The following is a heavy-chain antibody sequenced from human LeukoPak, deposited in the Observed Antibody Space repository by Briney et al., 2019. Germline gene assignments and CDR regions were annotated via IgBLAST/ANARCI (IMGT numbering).Heavy chain of an antibody. Sequence: GASVKVSCKASGYTFTSYGISWVRQAAGQGLEWMGWISAYNGNTNYAQKLQGRVTMTTDTSTSTAYMELRSLRSDDTAVYYCARGPYSSSWYLGGYYYYYYMDVWGKGTTVTVSS. D-gene: IGHD6-13*01. CDR2: ISAYNGNT. CDR1: GYTFTSYG. J-gene: IGHJ6*03. V-gene: IGHV1-18*01. CDR3: ARGPYSSSWYLGGYYYYYYMDV.